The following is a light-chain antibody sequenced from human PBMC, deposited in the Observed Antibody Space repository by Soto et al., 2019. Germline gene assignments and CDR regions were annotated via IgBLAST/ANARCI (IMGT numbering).Light chain of an antibody. CDR2: EGS. J-gene: IGLJ1*01. Sequence: QSALTQPASVSGSPGQSITISCPGTSSDVGSYNLVSWYQQYPGKAPKLMIYEGSKRPSGVSNRFSGSKSGNSASLTLFGLQAEDEADYYCYSYAGSVTYVFGTGTKVPS. CDR1: SSDVGSYNL. V-gene: IGLV2-23*01. CDR3: YSYAGSVTYV.